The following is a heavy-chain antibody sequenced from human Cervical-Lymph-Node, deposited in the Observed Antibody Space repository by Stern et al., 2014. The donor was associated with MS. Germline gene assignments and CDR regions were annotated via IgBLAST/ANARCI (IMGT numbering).Heavy chain of an antibody. CDR3: ARDETGVAFDI. CDR1: GGTFSSYA. CDR2: IIPLFGTA. D-gene: IGHD7-27*01. Sequence: VHLVESGADVKKPGSSVKVSCKASGGTFSSYAINWVRQAPGQGLEWMGGIIPLFGTAHYAQQFQGRVTISADKSTSTVYMELNSLRSDDTAVYYCARDETGVAFDIWGQGTMVTVSS. J-gene: IGHJ3*02. V-gene: IGHV1-69*06.